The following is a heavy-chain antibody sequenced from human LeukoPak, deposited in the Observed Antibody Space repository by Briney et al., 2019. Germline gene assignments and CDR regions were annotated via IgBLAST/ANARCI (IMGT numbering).Heavy chain of an antibody. CDR3: ARGDSPRPWLRPHHWFDP. V-gene: IGHV1-69*13. CDR2: IIPIFGTA. J-gene: IGHJ5*02. Sequence: GASVKVSCKASGGTFSSYAISWVRQAPGQGLEWMGGIIPIFGTANYAQKFQGRVTITADESTSTAYMELSSLRSEDTAVYYCARGDSPRPWLRPHHWFDPWGQGTLVTVSS. CDR1: GGTFSSYA. D-gene: IGHD5-12*01.